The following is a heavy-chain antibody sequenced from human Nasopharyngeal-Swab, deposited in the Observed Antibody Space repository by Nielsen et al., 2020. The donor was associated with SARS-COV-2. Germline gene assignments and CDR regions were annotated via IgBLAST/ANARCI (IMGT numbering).Heavy chain of an antibody. D-gene: IGHD2-2*02. J-gene: IGHJ4*02. CDR2: IYPGDSDT. V-gene: IGHV5-51*04. Sequence: KVSCKGSGYSFTSYWIGWVRQMPGKGLEWMGIIYPGDSDTRYSPSFQGQVTISADKPISTACLQWSSLKASDTAMYYCARLLVPAAIRPLYYFDYWGQGTLVTVSS. CDR3: ARLLVPAAIRPLYYFDY. CDR1: GYSFTSYW.